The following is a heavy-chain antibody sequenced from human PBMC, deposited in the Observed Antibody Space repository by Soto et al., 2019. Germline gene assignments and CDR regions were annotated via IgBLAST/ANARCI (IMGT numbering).Heavy chain of an antibody. CDR3: ARAGLQYRIDY. CDR1: GGSFSGYY. J-gene: IGHJ4*02. V-gene: IGHV4-34*01. CDR2: INHSGST. Sequence: QVQLQQWGAGLLKPSETLSLTCAVYGGSFSGYYWSWIRQPPGKGLEWIGEINHSGSTNYNPSLKSRVTISVDTSKNQFSLKLSSVTAADTAVYRCARAGLQYRIDYWGQGTLVTVSS. D-gene: IGHD4-4*01.